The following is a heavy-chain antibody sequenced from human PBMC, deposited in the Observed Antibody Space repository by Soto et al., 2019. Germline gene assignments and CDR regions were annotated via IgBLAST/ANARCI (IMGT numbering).Heavy chain of an antibody. V-gene: IGHV3-21*01. D-gene: IGHD2-2*01. Sequence: EVQLVESGGGLVKPGGSLRLSCAASGFTFSSYSMNWVRQAPGKGLEWVSSISSSSSYIYYADSVKGRFTISRDNAKNSLYLQMNSLRAEDTAVYYCARRYCSSTSCYGHVDYWGQGTLVTVSS. CDR2: ISSSSSYI. CDR1: GFTFSSYS. CDR3: ARRYCSSTSCYGHVDY. J-gene: IGHJ4*02.